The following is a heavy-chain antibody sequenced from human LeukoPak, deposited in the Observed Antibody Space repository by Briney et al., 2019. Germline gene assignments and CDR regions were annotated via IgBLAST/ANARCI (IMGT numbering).Heavy chain of an antibody. D-gene: IGHD1-1*01. J-gene: IGHJ6*02. V-gene: IGHV1-46*01. CDR1: GYTFTGYH. CDR3: ARDWKVLVPPLVYYYGMDV. CDR2: INPSGGST. Sequence: ASVKVSCKASGYTFTGYHMHWVRQAPGQGLEWMGIINPSGGSTSYAQKFQGRVTMTRDTSTSTVYMELSSLRSEDTAVYYCARDWKVLVPPLVYYYGMDVWGQGTTVTVSS.